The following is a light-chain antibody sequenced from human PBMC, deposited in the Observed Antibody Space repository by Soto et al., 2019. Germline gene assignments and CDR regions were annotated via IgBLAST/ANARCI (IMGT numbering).Light chain of an antibody. V-gene: IGKV3-20*01. CDR2: GAS. CDR1: QSVSSSY. Sequence: EIVLTQSPGTLSLSPGERATLSCRASQSVSSSYLAWYQQKPGQAPRLLIYGASSRATGIPDRFSGSGSGTDFNLTISRREPEDFAVYYCQQYGSSPPTWTFGQGTKVEIK. CDR3: QQYGSSPPTWT. J-gene: IGKJ1*01.